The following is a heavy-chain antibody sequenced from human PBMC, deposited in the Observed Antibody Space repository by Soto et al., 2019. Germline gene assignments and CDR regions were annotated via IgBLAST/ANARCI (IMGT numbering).Heavy chain of an antibody. D-gene: IGHD3-22*01. CDR1: GYTFTSYD. CDR3: ARDYYDSSGYSIWFDP. J-gene: IGHJ5*02. Sequence: GASVKVSCKASGYTFTSYDINWVRQATGQGLEWMGWMNPNSGNTGYAQKFQGRVTMTRNTSISTAYMELSSLRSEDTAVYYCARDYYDSSGYSIWFDPWGQGTLVTVPQ. V-gene: IGHV1-8*01. CDR2: MNPNSGNT.